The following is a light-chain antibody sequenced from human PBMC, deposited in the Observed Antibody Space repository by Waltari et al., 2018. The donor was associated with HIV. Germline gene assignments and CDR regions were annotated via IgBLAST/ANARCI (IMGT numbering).Light chain of an antibody. J-gene: IGKJ1*01. CDR1: QNIANN. CDR2: GAS. V-gene: IGKV3-15*01. Sequence: EVVMTQSPATLSVSPGERATLSCSASQNIANNLTWNQQKPGQPPRLLIFGASTRATGIPARVSGSGSGTEFTLTISSLQSEDFAVYYCQQYNKWPWTFGQGTRVEIK. CDR3: QQYNKWPWT.